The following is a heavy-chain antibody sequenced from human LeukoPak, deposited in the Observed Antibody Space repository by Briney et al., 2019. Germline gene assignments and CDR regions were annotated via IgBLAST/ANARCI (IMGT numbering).Heavy chain of an antibody. D-gene: IGHD3-10*01. Sequence: GGSLRLSCAASGFTVSSNYMSWVRQAPGKGLEWVSVIYSGGSTYYADSVKGRFTISRDNSKNTLYLQMNSLRAEDTAVYYCARGYSALYYYGSGSPDGYWGQGTLSPSSQ. J-gene: IGHJ4*02. CDR1: GFTVSSNY. CDR3: ARGYSALYYYGSGSPDGY. CDR2: IYSGGST. V-gene: IGHV3-66*01.